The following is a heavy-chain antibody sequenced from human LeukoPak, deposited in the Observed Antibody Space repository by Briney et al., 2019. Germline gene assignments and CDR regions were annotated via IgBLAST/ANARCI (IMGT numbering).Heavy chain of an antibody. CDR1: GGSISSGGYY. CDR3: ARVPYDFWSGYYSAFDI. D-gene: IGHD3-3*01. J-gene: IGHJ3*02. V-gene: IGHV4-31*03. Sequence: SETLSLTCTVSGGSISSGGYYWSWIRQHPGKGLEWIGYIYYSGSTYYNPSLKSRVTISVDTSKNQFSLKLSSVTAADTAVYYCARVPYDFWSGYYSAFDIRGQGTMVTVSS. CDR2: IYYSGST.